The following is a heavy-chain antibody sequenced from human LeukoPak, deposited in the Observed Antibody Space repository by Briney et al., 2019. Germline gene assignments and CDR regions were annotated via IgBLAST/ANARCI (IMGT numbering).Heavy chain of an antibody. Sequence: GASVKLSCETSGVTLNSYAINWVRQAPGQGLEWLGRIGPTFSVATYAATLQGRLTITAETSTNTLYLEMSSLTAEDAAVYYCSRGPYTSDRSGLYYYYVDVGGGGKTVIV. CDR1: GVTLNSYA. J-gene: IGHJ6*03. CDR3: SRGPYTSDRSGLYYYYVDV. D-gene: IGHD6-25*01. V-gene: IGHV1-69*04. CDR2: IGPTFSVA.